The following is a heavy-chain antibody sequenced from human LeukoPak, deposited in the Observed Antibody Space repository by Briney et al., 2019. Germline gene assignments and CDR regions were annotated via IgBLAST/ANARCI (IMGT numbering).Heavy chain of an antibody. CDR1: GGSFSGYY. D-gene: IGHD4-17*01. CDR3: GTSSGLYGDYDYYYYYGMDV. Sequence: PSETLSLTCAVYGGSFSGYYWSWIRQPPGKGLEWIGEINHSGSTNYNPSLKSRVTISVDTSKNQFSLKLSSVTAADTAVYYCGTSSGLYGDYDYYYYYGMDVWGKGTTVTVSS. CDR2: INHSGST. V-gene: IGHV4-34*01. J-gene: IGHJ6*04.